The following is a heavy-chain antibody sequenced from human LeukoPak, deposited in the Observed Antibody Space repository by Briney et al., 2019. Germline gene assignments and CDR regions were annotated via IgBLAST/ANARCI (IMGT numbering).Heavy chain of an antibody. D-gene: IGHD3-22*01. CDR1: GFTFSNAW. Sequence: GGSLRLSCAASGFTFSNAWMNWVRQAPGKGLEWVGRIKSKTDGGTTDYAAPVKGRFTISRDDSNNTLYLQMNSLKTEDTAVYYCSTTYYYDSSEGYWGQGTLVTVSS. CDR3: STTYYYDSSEGY. J-gene: IGHJ4*02. CDR2: IKSKTDGGTT. V-gene: IGHV3-15*07.